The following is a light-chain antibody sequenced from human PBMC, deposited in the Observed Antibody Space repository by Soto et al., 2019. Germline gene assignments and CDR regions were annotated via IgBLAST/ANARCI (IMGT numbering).Light chain of an antibody. CDR2: NNN. CDR1: SSNIGSNT. V-gene: IGLV1-44*01. Sequence: QSVLTQPPSASGTPGQRVTISCSGSSSNIGSNTVNWYQQLPGTAPKLLIYNNNQRPSGVPDRVSCYKSGTSASLAISGLQSEDEADYYCAAWDDSLNGLVFGTGTKLTVL. J-gene: IGLJ1*01. CDR3: AAWDDSLNGLV.